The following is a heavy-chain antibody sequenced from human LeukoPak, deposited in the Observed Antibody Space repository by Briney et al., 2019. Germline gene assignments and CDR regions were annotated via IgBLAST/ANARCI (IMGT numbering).Heavy chain of an antibody. CDR1: GASFSRGDQY. D-gene: IGHD3-22*01. CDR3: SRGLDSRKLGY. CDR2: IHPSGRL. V-gene: IGHV4-31*03. Sequence: PSQTLSLTRTVSGASFSRGDQYWNWTRQSPGNGLEWIGSIHPSGRLYNNPALESRVTISIDTSQKQFSLNLNSVTAADTGVYFCSRGLDSRKLGYWGQGTLVTVSS. J-gene: IGHJ4*02.